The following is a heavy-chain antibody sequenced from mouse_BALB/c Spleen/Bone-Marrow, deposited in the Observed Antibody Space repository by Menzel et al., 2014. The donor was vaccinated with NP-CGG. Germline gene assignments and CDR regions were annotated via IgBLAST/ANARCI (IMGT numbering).Heavy chain of an antibody. J-gene: IGHJ4*01. CDR3: ARDAMDY. Sequence: VHVKQSGPDLVKPGASLKISCKASGYSFTGYYMYWLKQSHGKSLEWFGRVNPNNGGTTYNQKFKDKAILTVDKSSTIAYMELRSLTSEDSAIYYCARDAMDYWGQGTSVTVSS. CDR2: VNPNNGGT. V-gene: IGHV1-18*01. CDR1: GYSFTGYY.